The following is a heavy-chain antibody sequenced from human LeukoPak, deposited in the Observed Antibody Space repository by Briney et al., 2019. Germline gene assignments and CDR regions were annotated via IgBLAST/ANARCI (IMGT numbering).Heavy chain of an antibody. CDR3: AKDDHSVAAANYFDC. CDR2: ISGSGGRT. D-gene: IGHD6-13*01. V-gene: IGHV3-23*01. J-gene: IGHJ4*02. CDR1: GFTFSSYS. Sequence: GGSLRLSCAASGFTFSSYSMNWVRQAPGKGLEWVSAISGSGGRTYYADSVKGRFTISRDNSKNTLYLQMNSLRAEDTAVYYCAKDDHSVAAANYFDCWGQGALVTVSS.